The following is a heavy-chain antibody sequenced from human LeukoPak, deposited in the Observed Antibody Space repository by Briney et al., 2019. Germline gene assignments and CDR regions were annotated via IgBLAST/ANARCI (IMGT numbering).Heavy chain of an antibody. V-gene: IGHV4-34*01. Sequence: SETLSLTCAVYGGSFSGYYWSWIRQPPGKGLEWIGEINHSGSTNYNPSLKSRVTISVDTSKNQFSLKLSSVTAADTAVYYCSMGREWEQLLAYWGQGTLVTVSS. D-gene: IGHD1-26*01. CDR3: SMGREWEQLLAY. J-gene: IGHJ4*02. CDR2: INHSGST. CDR1: GGSFSGYY.